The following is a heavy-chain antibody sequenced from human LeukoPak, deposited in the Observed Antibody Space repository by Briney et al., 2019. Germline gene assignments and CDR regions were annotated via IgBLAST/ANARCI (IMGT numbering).Heavy chain of an antibody. CDR2: IYYSGST. CDR1: GGSISSSSYY. CDR3: ARLSITMIENAFDI. Sequence: SETLSLTCTVSGGSISSSSYYWGWIRQPPGKGLEWIGSIYYSGSTYYNPSLKSRVTISVDTSKNQFSLKLSSVTAADTAVYYCARLSITMIENAFDIWGQGTMVTVSS. D-gene: IGHD3-22*01. V-gene: IGHV4-39*01. J-gene: IGHJ3*02.